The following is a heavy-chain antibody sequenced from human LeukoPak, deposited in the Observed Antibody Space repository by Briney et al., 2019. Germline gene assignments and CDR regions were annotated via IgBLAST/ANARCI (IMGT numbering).Heavy chain of an antibody. CDR2: IYPGDSDT. CDR1: GYSFTSYW. D-gene: IGHD3-3*01. Sequence: GESLKISCKGSGYSFTSYWIGWLRQMPGKGLEWMGIIYPGDSDTRYSPSFQGQVTISADKSISTAYLQWSSLKASDTAMYYCARHEKYYDFWSGPDYWGQGTLVTVSS. CDR3: ARHEKYYDFWSGPDY. V-gene: IGHV5-51*01. J-gene: IGHJ4*02.